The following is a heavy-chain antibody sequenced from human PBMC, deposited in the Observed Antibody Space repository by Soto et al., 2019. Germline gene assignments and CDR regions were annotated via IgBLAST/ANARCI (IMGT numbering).Heavy chain of an antibody. CDR3: ARDPPSTLGSFDI. D-gene: IGHD2-2*01. V-gene: IGHV3-33*01. Sequence: QVQLVESGGGVVQPGRSQRLSCAASGFTFSMYGMHWVRQAPGKGLEWMATVYYDGRNKYYADSVRGRFTISRDNSKNMVYLQMNSLRAEDTAVYYCARDPPSTLGSFDIWGRGTMVTVSS. J-gene: IGHJ3*02. CDR2: VYYDGRNK. CDR1: GFTFSMYG.